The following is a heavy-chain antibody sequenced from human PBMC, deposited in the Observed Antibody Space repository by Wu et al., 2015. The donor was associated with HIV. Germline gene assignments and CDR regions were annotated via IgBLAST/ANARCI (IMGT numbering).Heavy chain of an antibody. CDR3: ASQWIQLGSRRYYGMDV. CDR2: INPNSGGT. CDR1: GYTFTGYY. Sequence: QVQLVQSGAEVKKPGASVKVSCKASGYTFTGYYMHWVRQAPGQGLEWMGWINPNSGGTNYAQKFQGRVTMTRDTSISTAYMELSRLRSDDTAVYYCASQWIQLGSRRYYGMDVWGQGTTVTVSS. D-gene: IGHD5-18*01. V-gene: IGHV1-2*02. J-gene: IGHJ6*02.